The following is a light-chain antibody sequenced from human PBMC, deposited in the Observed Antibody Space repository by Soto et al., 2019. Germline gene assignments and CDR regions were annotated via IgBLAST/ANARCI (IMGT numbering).Light chain of an antibody. CDR3: QVWDSSSDHGV. J-gene: IGLJ1*01. CDR1: NIGSKS. CDR2: YDT. V-gene: IGLV3-21*04. Sequence: SYELTQPPSVSVAPGKTAKITCGENNIGSKSVHWYQQKPGQAPILVIYYDTDRPSGIPERFSGSNSGNTATLTISRVEAGDEADYYCQVWDSSSDHGVFGSGTKVTVL.